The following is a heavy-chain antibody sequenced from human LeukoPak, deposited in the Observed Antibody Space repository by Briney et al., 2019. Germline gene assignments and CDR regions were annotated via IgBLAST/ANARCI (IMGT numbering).Heavy chain of an antibody. V-gene: IGHV4-34*01. D-gene: IGHD3-10*01. CDR3: ARGREVWLRELFYFDY. CDR1: GGSFSGYF. Sequence: SETLSLICGVYGGSFSGYFWTWIRHPPGEGLELIGEINHSGNTNYNPSLKRRVTISLDTSKNQFSLNLSSVTAADTAVYYCARGREVWLRELFYFDYWGQGSLVTVSS. CDR2: INHSGNT. J-gene: IGHJ4*02.